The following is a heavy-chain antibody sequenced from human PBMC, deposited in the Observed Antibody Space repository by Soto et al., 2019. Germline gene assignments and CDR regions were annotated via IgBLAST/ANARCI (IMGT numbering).Heavy chain of an antibody. Sequence: SETLSLTCTVSGGSFSSGGYYWSWIRQLPGKGLEWIGYIYYSGSTYYNPSLKSRFTISLDTSKNQFSLKLSSVTAADTAVYYCARATSFSGHHGYWGQGTLVTVS. CDR2: IYYSGST. CDR3: ARATSFSGHHGY. J-gene: IGHJ4*02. CDR1: GGSFSSGGYY. V-gene: IGHV4-31*03. D-gene: IGHD2-8*02.